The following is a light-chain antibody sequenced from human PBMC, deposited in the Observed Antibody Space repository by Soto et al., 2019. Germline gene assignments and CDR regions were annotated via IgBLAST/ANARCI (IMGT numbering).Light chain of an antibody. V-gene: IGLV2-23*01. J-gene: IGLJ1*01. Sequence: QSSLAQPASVSGSPGQSITSSCTGTSSHVGAYDAVSWYQQHPCKAPQVILYRGTTGPSGVSTRFSVSVSGNTASLTVSGLQAEDEAEYFCCSSAPESTYVFGTGTKGT. CDR2: RGT. CDR3: CSSAPESTYV. CDR1: SSHVGAYDA.